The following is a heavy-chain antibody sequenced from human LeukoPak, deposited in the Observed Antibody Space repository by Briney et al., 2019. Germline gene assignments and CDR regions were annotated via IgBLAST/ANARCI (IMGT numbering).Heavy chain of an antibody. CDR1: GFTFSNYA. CDR3: ARGNSDAVDL. J-gene: IGHJ3*01. CDR2: IWYDGSYK. Sequence: GRSLRLSCAASGFTFSNYAMHWVRQAPGKGLEWMAIIWYDGSYKYYADSVKGRFTISRDNSKNTLYLQVNSLTAEDTAVYYCARGNSDAVDLWYHGTMVSVAS. D-gene: IGHD4-23*01. V-gene: IGHV3-33*01.